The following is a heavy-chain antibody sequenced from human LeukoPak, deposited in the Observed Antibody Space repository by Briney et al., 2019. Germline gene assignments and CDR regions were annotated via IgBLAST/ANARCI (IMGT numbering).Heavy chain of an antibody. J-gene: IGHJ4*02. V-gene: IGHV3-23*01. D-gene: IGHD4-23*01. CDR2: ISGLGDRT. Sequence: PGGSLRLSCAASGFSFSSYAMTWARQIPGQGLEWVSSISGLGDRTYYADSVKGRFTISRDNSKNTLYLQMNSLRVEDTAVYYCARGRPHGNDYWGQGTLVTVSS. CDR3: ARGRPHGNDY. CDR1: GFSFSSYA.